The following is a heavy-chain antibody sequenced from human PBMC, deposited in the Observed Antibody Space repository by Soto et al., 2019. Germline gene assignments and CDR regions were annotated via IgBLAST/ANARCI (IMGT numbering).Heavy chain of an antibody. CDR3: ARAVRSGWPYYFDY. V-gene: IGHV3-30-3*01. CDR1: GFTFSSYA. D-gene: IGHD6-19*01. CDR2: ISYDGSNK. J-gene: IGHJ4*02. Sequence: PGGSLRLSCAASGFTFSSYAMHWVRQAPGKGLEWVAVISYDGSNKYYADSVKGRFTISRDNSKNTLYLQMNSLRAEDTAVYYCARAVRSGWPYYFDYWGQGTLVTV.